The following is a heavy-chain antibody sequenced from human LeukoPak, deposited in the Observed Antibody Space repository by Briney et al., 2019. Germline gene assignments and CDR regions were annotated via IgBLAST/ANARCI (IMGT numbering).Heavy chain of an antibody. CDR3: ARESNDYSVLSQPGPLYYFDY. V-gene: IGHV1-69*05. J-gene: IGHJ4*02. CDR1: GGTFSSYA. Sequence: EASVKVSCKASGGTFSSYAISWVRQAPGQGLEWMGGIIPIFGTANYAQKFQGRVTITTYESTSTAYMELSSLRSEDTAVYYCARESNDYSVLSQPGPLYYFDYWGQGTLVTVSS. D-gene: IGHD4-11*01. CDR2: IIPIFGTA.